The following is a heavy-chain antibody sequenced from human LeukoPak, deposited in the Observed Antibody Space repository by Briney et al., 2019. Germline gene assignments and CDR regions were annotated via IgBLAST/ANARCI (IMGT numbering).Heavy chain of an antibody. CDR1: GGSISGHY. D-gene: IGHD3-10*01. CDR2: IHYTGNT. CDR3: ARDRGSGLDY. J-gene: IGHJ4*02. Sequence: PSETLSVTCTVSGGSISGHYWSWIRQPPGKGLEWIGYIHYTGNTNYIPSLKSRVTISVVTSKNQFSLKLTSLAAADTAVYYCARDRGSGLDYWGQGTLVTVSS. V-gene: IGHV4-59*11.